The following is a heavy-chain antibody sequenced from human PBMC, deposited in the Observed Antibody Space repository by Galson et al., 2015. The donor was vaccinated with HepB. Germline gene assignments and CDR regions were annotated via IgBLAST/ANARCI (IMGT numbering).Heavy chain of an antibody. Sequence: SVKVSCKASGYTFSSYSITWVRQAPGQGLEWMGWISGYNRKTDYARRLQGRVTMTTDTSTSTAYMELKSLRSDDTAVYYCARGALVVVVDATQNNWFDPWGQGTLVTVSS. V-gene: IGHV1-18*01. CDR1: GYTFSSYS. CDR2: ISGYNRKT. J-gene: IGHJ5*02. CDR3: ARGALVVVVDATQNNWFDP. D-gene: IGHD2-15*01.